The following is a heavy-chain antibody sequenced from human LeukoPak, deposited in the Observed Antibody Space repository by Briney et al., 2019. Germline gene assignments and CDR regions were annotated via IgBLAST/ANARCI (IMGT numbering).Heavy chain of an antibody. J-gene: IGHJ5*02. D-gene: IGHD6-13*01. CDR1: GYTFTSYD. CDR3: ARVADSSWYNWFDP. Sequence: ASVKVSCKASGYTFTSYDINWVRQATGQGLEWMGWISAYNGNTNYAQKLQGRVTMTTDTSTSTAYMELRSLRSDDTAVYYCARVADSSWYNWFDPWGQGTLVTVSS. CDR2: ISAYNGNT. V-gene: IGHV1-18*01.